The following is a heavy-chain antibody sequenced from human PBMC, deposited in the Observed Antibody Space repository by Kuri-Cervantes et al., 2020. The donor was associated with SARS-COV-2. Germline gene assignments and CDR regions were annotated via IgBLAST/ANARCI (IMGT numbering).Heavy chain of an antibody. Sequence: GESLKISCAASGFTFSSSWMHWVCQAPEKGQEWVADIKCDGSEKYYVDSVKGRLTISRDNAKNSLYLQVNSLRAEDTAVYYCARDRSRITIFGVVTRYGMDVWGQGTTVTVSS. CDR3: ARDRSRITIFGVVTRYGMDV. V-gene: IGHV3-52*02. CDR2: IKCDGSEK. J-gene: IGHJ6*02. CDR1: GFTFSSSW. D-gene: IGHD3-3*01.